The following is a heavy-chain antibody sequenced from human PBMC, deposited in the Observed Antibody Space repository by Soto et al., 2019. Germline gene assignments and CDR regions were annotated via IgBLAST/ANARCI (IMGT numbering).Heavy chain of an antibody. J-gene: IGHJ4*02. CDR3: ASGWGVTVTLCVY. CDR2: ISAYKGNT. CDR1: GYTFTSYG. D-gene: IGHD4-17*01. V-gene: IGHV1-18*01. Sequence: QVQLVQSGAEVKKPGASVKVSCKASGYTFTSYGISWVRQAPGQGLEWMGWISAYKGNTNYAQKLQGRVTMSTDTSRSTAYMELRSLGSDDTAVYDCASGWGVTVTLCVYWGQGTLVTVSS.